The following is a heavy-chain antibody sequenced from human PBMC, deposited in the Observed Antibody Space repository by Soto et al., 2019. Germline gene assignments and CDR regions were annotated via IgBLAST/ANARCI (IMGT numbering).Heavy chain of an antibody. CDR3: ATPYCSSTSCRAEYLQH. CDR2: ISGSGGAS. CDR1: GSTFRRCS. Sequence: PVGSLRLSCAAAGSTFRRCSMSSFRQAPWKSLEWVSGISGSGGASYYADSVKGRFTISRDNSKNTVYLQMNSLRAEDTAVSFCATPYCSSTSCRAEYLQHWGQGTLVTVSS. V-gene: IGHV3-23*01. D-gene: IGHD2-2*01. J-gene: IGHJ1*01.